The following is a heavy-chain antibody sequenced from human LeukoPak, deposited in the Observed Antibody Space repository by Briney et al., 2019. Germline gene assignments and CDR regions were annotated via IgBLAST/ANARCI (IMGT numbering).Heavy chain of an antibody. Sequence: GESLQIPCKCSGYSFTSYWIGWVRPMPGKGLEWMGIIYPGDSDTRYSPSFQGQVTISADKSISTAYLQWSSLKASDTAMYYCARGYCSGGSCLDAFDIWGQGTMVTVSS. D-gene: IGHD2-15*01. CDR1: GYSFTSYW. J-gene: IGHJ3*02. V-gene: IGHV5-51*01. CDR2: IYPGDSDT. CDR3: ARGYCSGGSCLDAFDI.